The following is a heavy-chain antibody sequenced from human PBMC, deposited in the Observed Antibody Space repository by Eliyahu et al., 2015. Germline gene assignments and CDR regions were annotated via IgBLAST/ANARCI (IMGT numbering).Heavy chain of an antibody. V-gene: IGHV3-30-3*01. D-gene: IGHD2-15*01. Sequence: GVRQAPGKGLQWVAIISYDGTIQYYADSVKGRFTISRDDSKSTLYLQMNNLRPEDTAVFYCARDWEKVASTPAFDLWGQGTLVTVSS. CDR3: ARDWEKVASTPAFDL. J-gene: IGHJ4*02. CDR2: ISYDGTIQ.